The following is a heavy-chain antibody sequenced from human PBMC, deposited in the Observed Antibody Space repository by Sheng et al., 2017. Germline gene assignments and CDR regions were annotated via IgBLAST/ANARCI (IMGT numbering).Heavy chain of an antibody. CDR3: ARGSWGRGAFDI. CDR2: LYSGGST. Sequence: EMQLVESGGGLVQPGGSLRVSCAASGFTVSSNYMSWVRQAPGKGLEWVSVLYSGGSTYYADSVKGRFTISRDNSRNTLYLQMSSLRTEDTAVYYCARGSWGRGAFDIWGQGTMVT. CDR1: GFTVSSNY. J-gene: IGHJ3*02. D-gene: IGHD3-10*01. V-gene: IGHV3-66*02.